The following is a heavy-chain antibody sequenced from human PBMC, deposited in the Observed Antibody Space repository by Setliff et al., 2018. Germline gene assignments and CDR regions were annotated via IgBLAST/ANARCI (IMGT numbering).Heavy chain of an antibody. D-gene: IGHD1-20*01. CDR2: IYYSGST. CDR1: GYSISSGYY. CDR3: ASGLNWLSSTEFDY. Sequence: ETLSLTCTVSGYSISSGYYWGWIRQPPGKGLEWIGCIYYSGSTYYNPSLKSRVTISLDTSKNQFSLKLTSVTAADTAVYYCASGLNWLSSTEFDYWGQGTPVTVSS. J-gene: IGHJ4*02. V-gene: IGHV4-38-2*02.